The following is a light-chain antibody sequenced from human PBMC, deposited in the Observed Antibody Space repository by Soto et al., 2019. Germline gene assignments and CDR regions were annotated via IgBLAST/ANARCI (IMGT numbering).Light chain of an antibody. CDR2: GAS. CDR1: QSVNSD. Sequence: EIVLTQSPATLSMSPGNRATLSCRASQSVNSDLAWYQQKPGQAPRLLIYGASTRSTGTPTRFSGSGSGTEFTLTISSLQSEDFAVYFCQQYNNWPPYTFGQGTKLEI. V-gene: IGKV3-15*01. J-gene: IGKJ2*01. CDR3: QQYNNWPPYT.